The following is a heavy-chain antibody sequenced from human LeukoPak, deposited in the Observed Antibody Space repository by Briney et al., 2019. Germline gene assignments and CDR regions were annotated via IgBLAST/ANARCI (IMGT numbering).Heavy chain of an antibody. CDR3: ARDVSYCGGNCNSPFDS. D-gene: IGHD2-21*02. CDR1: GYSISSGYY. CDR2: ISHSGST. Sequence: PSETLSLTCTVSGYSISSGYYWGWIRQPPGKGLEWIGSISHSGSTYYNPSLNSRVTISLDTSKNQFSLKLSSVTAADTAVYYCARDVSYCGGNCNSPFDSWGQRTLVTVSS. V-gene: IGHV4-38-2*02. J-gene: IGHJ4*02.